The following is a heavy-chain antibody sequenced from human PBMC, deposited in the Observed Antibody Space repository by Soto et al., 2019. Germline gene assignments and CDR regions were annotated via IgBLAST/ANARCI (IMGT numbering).Heavy chain of an antibody. CDR3: ARPNVLLWFGELGFYGMDV. D-gene: IGHD3-10*01. CDR1: GYTFTGYY. Sequence: GASVKVSCKASGYTFTGYYMHWGRQAPGQGLEWMGWINPNSGGTNYAQKFQGRVTMTRDTSISTAYMELSRLRSDDTAVYYCARPNVLLWFGELGFYGMDVWGQGTTVTVSS. J-gene: IGHJ6*02. V-gene: IGHV1-2*02. CDR2: INPNSGGT.